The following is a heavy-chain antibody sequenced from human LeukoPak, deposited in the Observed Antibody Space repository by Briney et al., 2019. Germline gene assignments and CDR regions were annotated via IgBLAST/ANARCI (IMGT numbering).Heavy chain of an antibody. CDR2: INTKTGRT. CDR3: ARADFIDAGPYLIGP. J-gene: IGHJ5*02. CDR1: GYTFTGFY. D-gene: IGHD3-3*01. V-gene: IGHV1-2*02. Sequence: ASVKVSCKTSGYTFTGFYIHWVRQAPGQGLEWMAWINTKTGRTSSARKFQGRVTMTRDPSITTVYMDMAWLTSDDTAIYFCARADFIDAGPYLIGPWGQGTLVTVSS.